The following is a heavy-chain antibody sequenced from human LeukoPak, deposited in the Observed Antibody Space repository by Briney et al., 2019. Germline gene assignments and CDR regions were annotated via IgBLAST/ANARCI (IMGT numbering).Heavy chain of an antibody. CDR2: INHSGST. D-gene: IGHD3-22*01. V-gene: IGHV4-34*01. J-gene: IGHJ5*02. CDR3: ARSVRYYHDSSFRNRWFDP. CDR1: GGSFSGYY. Sequence: PSETLSLTCAVYGGSFSGYYWSWIRQPPGKGLEWIGEINHSGSTNYNPSLKSRVTISVDTSKNQFSLKLSSVTAADTAVYYCARSVRYYHDSSFRNRWFDPWGQGTLVTVSS.